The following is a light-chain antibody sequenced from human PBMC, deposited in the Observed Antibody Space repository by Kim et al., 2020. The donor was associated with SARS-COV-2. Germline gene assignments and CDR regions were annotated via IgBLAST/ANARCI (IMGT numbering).Light chain of an antibody. CDR1: SLGNNY. CDR2: GKS. Sequence: ALGQTVRITCQGDSLGNNYASWYQQKPGQAPVVVIYGKSNRLSGIPDRFSGSTSGSTASLIITGAQAEDEADYYCNSRDSSTNQLVFGGGTQLT. CDR3: NSRDSSTNQLV. J-gene: IGLJ2*01. V-gene: IGLV3-19*01.